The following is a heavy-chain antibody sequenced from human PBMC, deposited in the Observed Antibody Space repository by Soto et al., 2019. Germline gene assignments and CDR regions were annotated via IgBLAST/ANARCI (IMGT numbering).Heavy chain of an antibody. D-gene: IGHD3-3*01. CDR2: MNPNSGNT. Sequence: ASVKVSCKASGYTFASYYMHWVRQAPGQGLEWMGWMNPNSGNTGYAQKFQGRVTMTRNTSISTAYMELSSLRSEDTAVYSCARGGFTIFGMEYHYYGMDVWG. J-gene: IGHJ6*02. CDR3: ARGGFTIFGMEYHYYGMDV. V-gene: IGHV1-8*02. CDR1: GYTFASYY.